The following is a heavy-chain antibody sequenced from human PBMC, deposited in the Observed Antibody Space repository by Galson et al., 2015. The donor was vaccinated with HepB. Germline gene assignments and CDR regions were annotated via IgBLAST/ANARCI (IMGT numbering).Heavy chain of an antibody. CDR2: IDWDDDK. CDR3: ARTLAAAGTWFDY. D-gene: IGHD6-13*01. J-gene: IGHJ4*02. CDR1: GFSLSTSGMR. V-gene: IGHV2-70*04. Sequence: PALVKPTQTLTLTCTFSGFSLSTSGMRVSWIRQPPGKALEWLARIDWDDDKFYSTSLKTRLTISKDTSKNQVALTMTNMDPVDTATYYCARTLAAAGTWFDYWGQGTLVTVSS.